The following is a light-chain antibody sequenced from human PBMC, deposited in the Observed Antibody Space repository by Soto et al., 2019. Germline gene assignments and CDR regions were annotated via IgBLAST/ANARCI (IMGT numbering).Light chain of an antibody. V-gene: IGKV3-15*01. CDR3: QQYNYWSP. Sequence: EIVMTQSPATLSVSPGERATLSCRASQSVSTNIAWYQQKPGQAPRLLIYGASTRATGVPARFTGSGSGTEFTLTISSLQSEDFAVYYCQQYNYWSPFGQGTKLEI. CDR2: GAS. CDR1: QSVSTN. J-gene: IGKJ2*01.